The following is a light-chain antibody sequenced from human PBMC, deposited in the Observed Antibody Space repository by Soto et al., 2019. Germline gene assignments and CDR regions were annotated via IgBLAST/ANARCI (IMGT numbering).Light chain of an antibody. CDR1: TSNIGTNT. J-gene: IGLJ1*01. CDR3: QSYDSTLSARYV. V-gene: IGLV1-44*01. Sequence: QSVLTQSPSASGTPGQRVSISCSGSTSNIGTNTVSWYQHVPGTAPKLLIFGTINRPSGVPDRFSGSKSGTSASLAITGLQAEDEGDYYCQSYDSTLSARYVFGTGTQLTVL. CDR2: GTI.